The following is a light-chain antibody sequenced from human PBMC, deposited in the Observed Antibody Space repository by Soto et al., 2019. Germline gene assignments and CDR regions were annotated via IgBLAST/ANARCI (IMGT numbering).Light chain of an antibody. Sequence: EIVMTQSPVTLSVSPGERATPSCRASQSVSSKLAWYQQKPGQAPRLLIYGASSRATGIPARFSGSGSGTEFTLTISSLQSEDSAVYFCQQYNNWPRTFGQGTKVDIK. CDR1: QSVSSK. CDR2: GAS. CDR3: QQYNNWPRT. J-gene: IGKJ1*01. V-gene: IGKV3-15*01.